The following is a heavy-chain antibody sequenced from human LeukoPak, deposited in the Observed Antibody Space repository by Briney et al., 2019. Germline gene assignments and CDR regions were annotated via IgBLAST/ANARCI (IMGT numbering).Heavy chain of an antibody. CDR3: AKGHFDNWYYFDY. CDR2: IWYDGSNK. V-gene: IGHV3-33*06. Sequence: GGSLRLSCAASGFTFSSYGMHWVRQAPGKGLEWVAVIWYDGSNKYYADSVKGRFTISRDNSKNTLYLQMSSLRAEDTAVYYCAKGHFDNWYYFDYWGQGALVTVSS. D-gene: IGHD1-1*01. J-gene: IGHJ4*02. CDR1: GFTFSSYG.